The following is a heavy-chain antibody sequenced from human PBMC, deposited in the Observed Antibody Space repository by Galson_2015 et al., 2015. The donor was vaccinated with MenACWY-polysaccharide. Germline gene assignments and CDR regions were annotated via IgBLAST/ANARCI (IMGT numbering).Heavy chain of an antibody. CDR2: IVPIVDKP. Sequence: SVKVSCKASRGTFNDYSVYWVRQAPGQGLESMGRIVPIVDKPNYAQKFQGRVTITADTSTTTVHMEVSSLRSEDTAVYFCARGGCSGNSCLYEYWGQGTLVIVSS. J-gene: IGHJ4*02. V-gene: IGHV1-69*04. CDR3: ARGGCSGNSCLYEY. D-gene: IGHD6-19*01. CDR1: RGTFNDYS.